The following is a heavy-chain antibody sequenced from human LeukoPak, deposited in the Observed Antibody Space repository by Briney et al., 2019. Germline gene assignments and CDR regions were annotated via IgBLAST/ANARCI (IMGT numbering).Heavy chain of an antibody. D-gene: IGHD2-2*01. J-gene: IGHJ4*02. CDR3: ARVGRAEGYCSSTSCYEDLY. CDR1: GFTFSSYG. V-gene: IGHV3-30*03. CDR2: ISYDGSNK. Sequence: GSLRLSCAASGFTFSSYGMHWVRQAPGKGLEWVAVISYDGSNKYYADSVKGRFTISRDNSKNTLYLQMNSLRAEDTAVYYCARVGRAEGYCSSTSCYEDLYWGQGTLVTVSS.